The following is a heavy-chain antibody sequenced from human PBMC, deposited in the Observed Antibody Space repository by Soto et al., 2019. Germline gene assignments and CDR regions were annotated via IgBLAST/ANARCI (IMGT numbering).Heavy chain of an antibody. D-gene: IGHD7-27*01. CDR3: ERAPLLTPFDY. CDR1: GYTFTSYY. J-gene: IGHJ4*02. V-gene: IGHV1-46*01. CDR2: INPSGGST. Sequence: QVQLVQSGAEVKKPGASVKVSCKASGYTFTSYYMHWVRQAPGQGLEWMGIINPSGGSTSYAQKFQGRVTMTRDTSTSTVYMELSSMRSEDTAVYYCERAPLLTPFDYWCQGTLVTVSS.